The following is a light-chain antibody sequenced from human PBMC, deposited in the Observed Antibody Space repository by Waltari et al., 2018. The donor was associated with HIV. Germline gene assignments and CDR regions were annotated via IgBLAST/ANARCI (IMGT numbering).Light chain of an antibody. CDR2: RAS. J-gene: IGKJ2*01. CDR1: QNINNW. Sequence: DIQLTQSPSSLSASVGDRVTITCRASQNINNWLAWYQQKPGETPKFLIYRASTLESGVPSRFSGSGSGTEFALTISRLQPEDFAIYFCQQYKSYPVTFGRGT. V-gene: IGKV1-5*03. CDR3: QQYKSYPVT.